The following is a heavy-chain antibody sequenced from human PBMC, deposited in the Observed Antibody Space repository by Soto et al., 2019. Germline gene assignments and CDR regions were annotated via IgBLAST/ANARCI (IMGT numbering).Heavy chain of an antibody. CDR3: VTSRVSIAVAGETEYYFDY. Sequence: GGSVKVSCKASGYNFTGYYIHWVRQAPGQGLEWMGWFNPNSGGTNYAQKFQGWVTMTRDTSISTAYMELSRLRSDDTAVYYCVTSRVSIAVAGETEYYFDYWGQGTLVTVSS. D-gene: IGHD6-19*01. CDR1: GYNFTGYY. CDR2: FNPNSGGT. V-gene: IGHV1-2*04. J-gene: IGHJ4*02.